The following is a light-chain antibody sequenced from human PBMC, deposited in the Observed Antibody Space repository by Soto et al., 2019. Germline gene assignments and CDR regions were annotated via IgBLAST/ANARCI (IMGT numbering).Light chain of an antibody. V-gene: IGLV1-44*01. J-gene: IGLJ3*02. CDR1: SSNIGSRS. CDR3: AAWDDSLNRPV. Sequence: QSVLTQPPPASGTPGQRVTISCSGSSSNIGSRSVNWYQHLPGTVPKLLIYTSDRRLSGVPDRFSGSKSGTSASLAISGLQSEDEADYYCAAWDDSLNRPVFGGGTKLTVL. CDR2: TSD.